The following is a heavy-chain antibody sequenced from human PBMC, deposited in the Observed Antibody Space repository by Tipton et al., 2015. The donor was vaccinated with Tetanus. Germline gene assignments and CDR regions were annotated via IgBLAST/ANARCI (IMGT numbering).Heavy chain of an antibody. CDR2: ISPSGGIT. Sequence: QLVQSGESFVKPGGSLRLSCAGSGFTFNDFYMSWVRQAPGKGPEFVSHISPSGGITYYADSVRGRFTISRDNAKRFLYLQMNSLRAEDTAVYYCARDSTYLFDYWGQGTLVTVSS. CDR3: ARDSTYLFDY. CDR1: GFTFNDFY. V-gene: IGHV3-11*04. D-gene: IGHD2-2*01. J-gene: IGHJ4*02.